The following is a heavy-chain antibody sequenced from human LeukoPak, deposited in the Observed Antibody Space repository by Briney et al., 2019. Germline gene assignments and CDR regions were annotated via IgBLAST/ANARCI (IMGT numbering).Heavy chain of an antibody. CDR1: GGSFSGYY. V-gene: IGHV4-34*01. CDR2: INHSGST. D-gene: IGHD2-2*01. J-gene: IGHJ6*03. Sequence: SETLSLTCAVCGGSFSGYYWSWIRQPPGKGLEWIGEINHSGSTNYNPSLKSRVTISVDTSKNQFSLKLSSVTAADTAVYYCATSCPKYYYYYYMDVWGKGTTVTVSS. CDR3: ATSCPKYYYYYYMDV.